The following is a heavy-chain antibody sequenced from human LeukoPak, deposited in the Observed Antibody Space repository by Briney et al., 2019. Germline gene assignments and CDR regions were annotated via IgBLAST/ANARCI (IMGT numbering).Heavy chain of an antibody. J-gene: IGHJ5*02. CDR2: IYYSGST. D-gene: IGHD3-3*01. Sequence: SETLSLTCTVSGGSISSYYWSWIRQPPGKGLEWIGYIYYSGSTYYNPSLKSRVTISVDTSKNQFSLKLSSVTAADTAVYYCAREPYDFWSGPNWFDPWGQGTLVTVSS. CDR1: GGSISSYY. CDR3: AREPYDFWSGPNWFDP. V-gene: IGHV4-59*12.